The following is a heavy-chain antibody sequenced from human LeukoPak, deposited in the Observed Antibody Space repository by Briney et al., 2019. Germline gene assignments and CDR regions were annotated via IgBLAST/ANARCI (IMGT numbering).Heavy chain of an antibody. CDR2: ISSDGVNK. D-gene: IGHD3-22*01. CDR1: GFTFSSFG. Sequence: GGSLRLSCAATGFTFSSFGMHWVRQAPGKGLEWVAVISSDGVNKYSADSVKGRFTISRDNSKNTLYLQMNSLRAADTAVYYCAKGQNYYDGSGYYSTDYWGQGTPVTVSS. J-gene: IGHJ4*02. V-gene: IGHV3-30*18. CDR3: AKGQNYYDGSGYYSTDY.